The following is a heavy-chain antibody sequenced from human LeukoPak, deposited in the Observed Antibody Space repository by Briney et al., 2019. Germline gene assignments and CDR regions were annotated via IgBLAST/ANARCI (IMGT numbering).Heavy chain of an antibody. Sequence: GGSLRLSCAASGFSLNVSDIHWVRQAPGQGLEWVSSLTTNDNCYYSDSVRGRFSVSRDNGANSFYLQMNSLRAGDTAVYYCARQSAIRYSYGSGTFYTKVHAFDLWGQGTEVTVSS. D-gene: IGHD3-10*01. V-gene: IGHV3-13*04. CDR2: LTTNDNC. J-gene: IGHJ3*01. CDR3: ARQSAIRYSYGSGTFYTKVHAFDL. CDR1: GFSLNVSD.